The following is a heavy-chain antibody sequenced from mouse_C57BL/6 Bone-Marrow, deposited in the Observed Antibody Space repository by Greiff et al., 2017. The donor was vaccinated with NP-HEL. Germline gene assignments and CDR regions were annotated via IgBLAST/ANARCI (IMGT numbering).Heavy chain of an antibody. CDR3: ARVSTLVNWVAY. Sequence: QVQLQQPGAELVRPGTSVKLSCKASGYTFTSYWMHWVKQRPGQGLEWIGVIDPSDSYTNYNQKFKGKATLTGDKSSSTAYMQLISLTSEDSAVYYCARVSTLVNWVAYWGQGTLVTVSA. CDR1: GYTFTSYW. CDR2: IDPSDSYT. V-gene: IGHV1-59*01. J-gene: IGHJ3*01. D-gene: IGHD2-2*01.